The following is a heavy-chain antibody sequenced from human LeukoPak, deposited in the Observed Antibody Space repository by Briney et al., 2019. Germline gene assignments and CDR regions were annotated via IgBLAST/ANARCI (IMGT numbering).Heavy chain of an antibody. D-gene: IGHD6-25*01. CDR1: GGSFSGYY. Sequence: PSETLSLTCAVSGGSFSGYYWSWLRQPPGKGLEWIGEMNHRGSTNYNPSLKSRVTISVSTSMNQFSLMLRSVTAADTAVYYCARGCVGNCPTGATFDFWGQGTLVTVSS. CDR2: MNHRGST. J-gene: IGHJ4*02. V-gene: IGHV4-34*01. CDR3: ARGCVGNCPTGATFDF.